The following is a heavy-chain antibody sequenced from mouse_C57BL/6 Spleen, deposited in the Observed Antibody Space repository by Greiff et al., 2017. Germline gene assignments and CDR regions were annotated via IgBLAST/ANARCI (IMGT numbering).Heavy chain of an antibody. Sequence: EVQLQQSGPELVKPGASVKISCKASGYSFTGYYMNWVKQSPEKSLEWIGEINPSTGGTTYNQKFKAKATLTVDKSSSTAYMQLKSLTSEDSAVDYCARVYYGYEGGYYYAMDYWGQGTSVTVSS. CDR2: INPSTGGT. V-gene: IGHV1-42*01. J-gene: IGHJ4*01. CDR1: GYSFTGYY. CDR3: ARVYYGYEGGYYYAMDY. D-gene: IGHD2-2*01.